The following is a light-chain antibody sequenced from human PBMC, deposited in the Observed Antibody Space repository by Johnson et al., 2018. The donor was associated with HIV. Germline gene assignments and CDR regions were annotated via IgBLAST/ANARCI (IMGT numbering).Light chain of an antibody. V-gene: IGLV1-51*02. CDR2: ENN. CDR3: GTWDHGLSGYV. CDR1: SSNIGNNY. Sequence: QSVLTQPPSVSAAPGQKVTTSCSGSSSNIGNNYVCWYKQLPGTAPKLLIYENNKRPSGIPDRFSGSKSGTSATLGITGLQTGDEADYYCGTWDHGLSGYVFGSGTKVTVL. J-gene: IGLJ1*01.